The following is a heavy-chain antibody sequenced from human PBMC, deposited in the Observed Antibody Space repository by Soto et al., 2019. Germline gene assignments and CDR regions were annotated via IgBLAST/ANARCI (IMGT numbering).Heavy chain of an antibody. D-gene: IGHD3-9*01. CDR3: VRDTSSGWHLKDH. V-gene: IGHV3-9*01. J-gene: IGHJ4*02. CDR2: ISWNSGSI. CDR1: GFTFDDHG. Sequence: EVDLVESGGGLAQPGRSRRLSCVASGFTFDDHGMHWVRQIPGRGLEWVSGISWNSGSIGYAESVKGRFTIFRDNAKNSLYLEMNSLRQEDTALYYCVRDTSSGWHLKDHWGQGVQVSVSS.